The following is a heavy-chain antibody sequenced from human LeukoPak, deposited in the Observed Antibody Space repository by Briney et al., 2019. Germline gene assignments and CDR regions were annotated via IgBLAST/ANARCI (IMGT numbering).Heavy chain of an antibody. J-gene: IGHJ4*02. V-gene: IGHV3-23*01. D-gene: IGHD3-10*01. Sequence: PGGSLRLSCAASGFTFSSYAVSWVRQAPGKGLEWVSAISGSGGSTYYADSVKGRFTISRDNSKNTLYLQMNSLRAEDTAVYYCAKDRAVAMVRGVIINYWGQGTLVTVSS. CDR3: AKDRAVAMVRGVIINY. CDR2: ISGSGGST. CDR1: GFTFSSYA.